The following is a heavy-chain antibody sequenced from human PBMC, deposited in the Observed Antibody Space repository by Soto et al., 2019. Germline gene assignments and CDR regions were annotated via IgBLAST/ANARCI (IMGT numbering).Heavy chain of an antibody. Sequence: SETLSLTCTVSGGSISSSSYYWGWIRQPPGKGLEWIGSIYYSGSTYYNPSLKSRVTISVDTSKNQFSLKLSSVTAADTAVYYCARINLKMGGSTVTTKLNFDYWGQGTLVTVSS. V-gene: IGHV4-39*01. CDR3: ARINLKMGGSTVTTKLNFDY. J-gene: IGHJ4*02. CDR1: GGSISSSSYY. D-gene: IGHD4-4*01. CDR2: IYYSGST.